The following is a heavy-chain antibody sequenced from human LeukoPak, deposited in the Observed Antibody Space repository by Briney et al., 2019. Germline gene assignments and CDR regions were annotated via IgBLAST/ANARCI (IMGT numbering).Heavy chain of an antibody. V-gene: IGHV3-48*03. CDR1: GFTFSSYE. CDR2: ISSSGSAI. CDR3: ARVPRDHYDLFTGPADY. D-gene: IGHD3-9*01. J-gene: IGHJ4*02. Sequence: GGSLRLSCAASGFTFSSYEMNWVRQAPGKGLEWVSYISSSGSAIYYADSVKGRFTISRDNAKNSLYLHMNSLRAEDTAVYYCARVPRDHYDLFTGPADYWGQGTLVTVSS.